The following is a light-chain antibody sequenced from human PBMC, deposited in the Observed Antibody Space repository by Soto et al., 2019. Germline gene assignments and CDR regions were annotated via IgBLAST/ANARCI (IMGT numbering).Light chain of an antibody. V-gene: IGLV2-14*01. CDR1: SSDVGSYTY. CDR2: EVN. J-gene: IGLJ1*01. CDR3: SSYTSSSTLYV. Sequence: QSALTQPASVSGSPRQSITISFTGASSDVGSYTYVSWYQQHPGKAPKLMIYEVNNRPSGVSNRFSGSKSGNTASLPISGLQAEDEADYYCSSYTSSSTLYVFGTGTKLTVL.